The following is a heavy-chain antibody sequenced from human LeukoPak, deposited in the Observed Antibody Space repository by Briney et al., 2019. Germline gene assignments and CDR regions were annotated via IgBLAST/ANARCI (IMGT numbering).Heavy chain of an antibody. CDR3: ARDTHCSGSPAFDI. CDR2: INPNSGGT. V-gene: IGHV1-2*02. D-gene: IGHD3-10*02. Sequence: EASVKVSCKASGYTFTGYYMHWVRQAPGQGLEWMGWINPNSGGTNYAQKFQGRVTMTRDTSISTAYMELSRLRSDDTAVYYCARDTHCSGSPAFDIWGQGTMVTVSS. J-gene: IGHJ3*02. CDR1: GYTFTGYY.